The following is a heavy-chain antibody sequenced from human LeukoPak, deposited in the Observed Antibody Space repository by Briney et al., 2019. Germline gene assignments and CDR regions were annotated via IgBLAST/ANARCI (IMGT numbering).Heavy chain of an antibody. J-gene: IGHJ4*02. V-gene: IGHV3-53*01. CDR2: FYVGGAT. CDR3: ARGDGYNFFDY. D-gene: IGHD5-24*01. CDR1: GFSVTNNY. Sequence: PGGSLRLSCAVSGFSVTNNYMSCVRQAPGKGLEWVSVFYVGGATYYADSVKGRFTISRDNSENTLYLQMKSLRAEDTAVYYCARGDGYNFFDYWGQGTLVTVSS.